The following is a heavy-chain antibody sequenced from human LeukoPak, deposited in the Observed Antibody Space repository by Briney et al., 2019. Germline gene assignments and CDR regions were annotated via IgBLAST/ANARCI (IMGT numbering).Heavy chain of an antibody. CDR3: ARGSWGSFLD. CDR1: GYTFTTYR. J-gene: IGHJ4*02. V-gene: IGHV1-46*01. D-gene: IGHD3-16*01. CDR2: INPSDGST. Sequence: GASVKVSCTASGYTFTTYRLDWVRQAPGQSLEWMGFINPSDGSTYYVQRFQGRVAMTSDTSTSTVYMELSGLRSEDTALYFCARGSWGSFLDWGQGTLVTVSS.